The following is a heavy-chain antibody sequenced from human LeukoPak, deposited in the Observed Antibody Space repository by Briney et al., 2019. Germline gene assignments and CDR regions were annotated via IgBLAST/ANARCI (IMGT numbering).Heavy chain of an antibody. Sequence: SETLSLTCAVYGGSFSGYYWSWIRQPPGKGLEWIGELNHSGRTNYNPSLKSRVTISVDTSKNQFSLKLSSVTAADTAVYYCARAARDDWVDPWGQGTLVTVSS. CDR1: GGSFSGYY. V-gene: IGHV4-34*01. CDR3: ARAARDDWVDP. CDR2: LNHSGRT. J-gene: IGHJ5*02.